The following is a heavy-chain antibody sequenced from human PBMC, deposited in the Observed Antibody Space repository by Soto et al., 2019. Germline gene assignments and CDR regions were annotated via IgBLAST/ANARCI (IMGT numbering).Heavy chain of an antibody. D-gene: IGHD6-6*01. J-gene: IGHJ4*02. CDR3: ARAPKVSGSSQTRPDF. Sequence: KPSETLSLTCSIYSGSFSGYYWSWIRQPPGKGLEWIGEISQSGNTNYSPSLKSRVSISIDTSKKQFSLNLASVSAAETAVYYCARAPKVSGSSQTRPDFWGQGTLVTVSS. V-gene: IGHV4-34*01. CDR2: ISQSGNT. CDR1: SGSFSGYY.